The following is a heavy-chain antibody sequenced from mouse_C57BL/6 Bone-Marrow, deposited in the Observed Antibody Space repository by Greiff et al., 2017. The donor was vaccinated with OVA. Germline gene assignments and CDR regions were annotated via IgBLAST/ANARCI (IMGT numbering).Heavy chain of an antibody. CDR3: MRYRGAY. CDR2: INSDGSAI. J-gene: IGHJ3*01. Sequence: EVHLVETGGGLVQPGGSRGLSCEGSGFTFSGFWMSWVRQTPGKTLEWIGDINSDGSAINYAPSIKDRFTIFRDNDKSTLYLQMSNVRSEDTATYFCMRYRGAYWGQGTLVTVSA. V-gene: IGHV11-2*01. CDR1: GFTFSGFW.